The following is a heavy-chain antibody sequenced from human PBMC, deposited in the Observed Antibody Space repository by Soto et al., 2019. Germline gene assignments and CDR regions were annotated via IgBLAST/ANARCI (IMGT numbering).Heavy chain of an antibody. D-gene: IGHD2-21*01. V-gene: IGHV3-33*01. Sequence: PRLSCAASGFTFGTYCMHWVRQAPGKGLEGVAGIWYDGSVKTYADSVKGRFSISRDNSQNTVYLKMNTLRAGDTAVYYCARADCGGQCTCDYWGQGTLVTVSS. CDR2: IWYDGSVK. CDR1: GFTFGTYC. J-gene: IGHJ4*02. CDR3: ARADCGGQCTCDY.